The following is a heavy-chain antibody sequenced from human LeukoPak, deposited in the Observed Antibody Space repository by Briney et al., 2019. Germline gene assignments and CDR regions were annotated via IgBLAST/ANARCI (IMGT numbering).Heavy chain of an antibody. CDR3: VKEDGGYDGFDH. CDR1: GFTFRNFV. D-gene: IGHD5-12*01. CDR2: ISGSGDTT. V-gene: IGHV3-23*01. Sequence: GGSLRLSCAASGFTFRNFVMNWVRRAPGKGLEWVSAISGSGDTTYYADSVKGRFTISRDNAKNTVSLQMNNLRAEDTALYYCVKEDGGYDGFDHWGRGTLVTVSS. J-gene: IGHJ4*02.